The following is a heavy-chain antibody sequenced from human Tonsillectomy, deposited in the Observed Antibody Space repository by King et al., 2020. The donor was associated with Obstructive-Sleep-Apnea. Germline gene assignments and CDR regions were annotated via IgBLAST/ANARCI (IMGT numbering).Heavy chain of an antibody. CDR1: GLTFSNAW. D-gene: IGHD4-17*01. V-gene: IGHV3-15*01. CDR2: IKRKTDDGPT. Sequence: VQLVESGGGLVKPGGSLRLSGAASGLTFSNAWMSWVRQAPGKGLEWVGRIKRKTDDGPTDYAAPVKGRFTISRDDSKNTLFLQMNALKTEDTAVYYCTTDPGDYADYWGQGTLVTVSS. J-gene: IGHJ4*02. CDR3: TTDPGDYADY.